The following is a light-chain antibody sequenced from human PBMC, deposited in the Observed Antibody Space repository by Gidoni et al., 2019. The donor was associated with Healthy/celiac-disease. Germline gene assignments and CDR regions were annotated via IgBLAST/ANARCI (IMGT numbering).Light chain of an antibody. CDR1: QSISSW. CDR3: QQYNSYPWT. CDR2: KAS. Sequence: DIQMTQSPSTLSASVGDRVTITCRASQSISSWLAWYQQKPGKAPKLLIYKASSLESGVPSRFSGSGSGTEFTLTISSLQPDDFATYYFQQYNSYPWTFGQXTKVEIK. J-gene: IGKJ1*01. V-gene: IGKV1-5*03.